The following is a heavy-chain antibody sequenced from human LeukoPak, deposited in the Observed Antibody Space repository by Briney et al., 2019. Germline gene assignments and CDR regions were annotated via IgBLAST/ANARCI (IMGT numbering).Heavy chain of an antibody. CDR3: ARVGSPYYYMDV. J-gene: IGHJ6*03. Sequence: ASVKVSCKASGYTFTGYYMHWVRQAPGQGLEWMGWINPNSGGTNYAQNFQGRVTMTRDTSISTAYMDLSRLRSDDTAVYYCARVGSPYYYMDVWGKGTTVTVSS. CDR2: INPNSGGT. V-gene: IGHV1-2*02. CDR1: GYTFTGYY.